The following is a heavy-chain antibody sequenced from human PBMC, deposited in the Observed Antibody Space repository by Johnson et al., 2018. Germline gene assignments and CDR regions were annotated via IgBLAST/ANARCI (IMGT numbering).Heavy chain of an antibody. J-gene: IGHJ3*02. CDR2: IAYDGSRK. Sequence: QVQLVQSGGGVVQPGRSLRLSCAASGFTFSSYGMHWVRQAPGKGLEWVAVIAYDGSRKYHADSVKGRFTISRDNSKNTLYLQMNSLRAEDTAVYYCAKDRVSAGGFALDIWGQGTRVTVSS. CDR3: AKDRVSAGGFALDI. CDR1: GFTFSSYG. D-gene: IGHD6-13*01. V-gene: IGHV3-30*18.